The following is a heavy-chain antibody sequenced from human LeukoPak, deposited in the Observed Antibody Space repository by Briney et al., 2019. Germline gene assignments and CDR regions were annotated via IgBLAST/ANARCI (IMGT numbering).Heavy chain of an antibody. CDR2: IYPGDSDA. V-gene: IGHV5-51*01. J-gene: IGHJ4*02. Sequence: GESLKISCKGSGYSLTTYWIGWVRQMPGKGLEWMGIIYPGDSDARYSPSFQGQVTISADKSISTAYLQWSSLKASDTAMYYCARQGLSSSSDYWGQGTLVTVSA. D-gene: IGHD6-6*01. CDR1: GYSLTTYW. CDR3: ARQGLSSSSDY.